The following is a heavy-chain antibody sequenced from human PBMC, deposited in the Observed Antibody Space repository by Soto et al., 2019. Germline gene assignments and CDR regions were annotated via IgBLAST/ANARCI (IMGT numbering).Heavy chain of an antibody. Sequence: GASVKVSCKASGYTFTSYGISWVRQAPGQGLEWMGWISAYNGNTNYAQKLQGRVTMTTDTSTSTAYMELRSLRSDDTAVYYCARNIGRFLEWLLYDFDYWGQGTLVTVSS. CDR2: ISAYNGNT. D-gene: IGHD3-3*01. CDR1: GYTFTSYG. CDR3: ARNIGRFLEWLLYDFDY. J-gene: IGHJ4*02. V-gene: IGHV1-18*01.